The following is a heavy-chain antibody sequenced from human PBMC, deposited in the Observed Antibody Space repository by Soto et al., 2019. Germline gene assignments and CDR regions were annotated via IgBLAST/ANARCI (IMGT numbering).Heavy chain of an antibody. CDR3: AEYRPGYSAFDI. J-gene: IGHJ3*02. CDR1: GGSISSGGYY. V-gene: IGHV4-31*03. Sequence: QVQLQESGPGLVKPSQTLSLTCTVSGGSISSGGYYWSWIRQHPGKGLEWIGYIYYSGSTYYNPSLESRVTISVDTSKNQFSLKLSSVTAADTAVYYCAEYRPGYSAFDIWGQGTMVTVSS. D-gene: IGHD3-9*01. CDR2: IYYSGST.